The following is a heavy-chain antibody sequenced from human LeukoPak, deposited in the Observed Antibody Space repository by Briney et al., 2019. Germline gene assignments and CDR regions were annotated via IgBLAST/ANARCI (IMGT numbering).Heavy chain of an antibody. V-gene: IGHV3-20*04. CDR2: INWNGGST. CDR1: GFTFDDYG. Sequence: GGSLRPSXAASGFTFDDYGMSWVRQAPGKGLEWVSGINWNGGSTGYADSVKGRFTISRDNAKNSLYLQMNSLRAEDTALYYCARAGCSSTSCHVDIWGQGTMVTVSS. CDR3: ARAGCSSTSCHVDI. D-gene: IGHD2-2*01. J-gene: IGHJ3*02.